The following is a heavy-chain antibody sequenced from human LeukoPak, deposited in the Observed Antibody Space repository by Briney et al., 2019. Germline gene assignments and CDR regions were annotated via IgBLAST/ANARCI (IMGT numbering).Heavy chain of an antibody. V-gene: IGHV1-8*01. CDR2: MNPNSGNT. CDR3: ARAYSSSWPYYYYGMDV. J-gene: IGHJ6*02. D-gene: IGHD6-13*01. Sequence: GASVKVSCTASGYTFTSYDINWVRQATGQGLEWMGWMNPNSGNTGYAQKFQGRVTMTRNTSISTAYMELSSLRSEDTAVYYCARAYSSSWPYYYYGMDVWGQGTTVTVSS. CDR1: GYTFTSYD.